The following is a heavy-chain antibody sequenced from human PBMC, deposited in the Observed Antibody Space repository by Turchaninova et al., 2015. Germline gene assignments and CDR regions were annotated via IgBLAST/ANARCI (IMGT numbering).Heavy chain of an antibody. CDR1: GFTVSRYA. V-gene: IGHV3-64D*06. J-gene: IGHJ5*02. D-gene: IGHD1-26*01. CDR3: VRKEWDGRSYCFDP. CDR2: LGSNGRDT. Sequence: EVQLAESGGDVVQPGGSLRLSCSASGFTVSRYAMHWVRQAPGKGLEDLSSLGSNGRDTYYAESVQDRFTISRDKSKNTVYIQMNRLTSADTAFYVCVRKEWDGRSYCFDPWGPGTLVTVSS.